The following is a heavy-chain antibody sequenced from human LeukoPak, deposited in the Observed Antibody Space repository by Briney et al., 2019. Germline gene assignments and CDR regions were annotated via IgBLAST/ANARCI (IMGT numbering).Heavy chain of an antibody. CDR3: AREGQWQDFDY. CDR2: ISPNSVDK. CDR1: GFTFSTYS. V-gene: IGHV3-21*01. J-gene: IGHJ4*02. D-gene: IGHD6-19*01. Sequence: PGGSLRLSCAASGFTFSTYSMNWVRQTPGKRLEWVSSISPNSVDKYHADSVKGRFTISRDNAKNSLYLQMNSLRAEDTALYYCAREGQWQDFDYWGQGTLVTVSS.